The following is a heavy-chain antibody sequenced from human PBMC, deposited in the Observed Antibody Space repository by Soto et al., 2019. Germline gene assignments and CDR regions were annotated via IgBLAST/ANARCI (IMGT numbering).Heavy chain of an antibody. CDR3: VYDSSGYNYHFDY. D-gene: IGHD3-22*01. CDR2: IRSKTYGGTA. V-gene: IGHV3-49*04. CDR1: GFTFGDYA. J-gene: IGHJ4*02. Sequence: GGSLRLSCTTSGFTFGDYAMTWVRQAPGKGLEWVSFIRSKTYGGTAEYAASVKGRFTISRDDSASIAYLQMNSLKTEDTAMYYCVYDSSGYNYHFDYWGQGTLVTVAS.